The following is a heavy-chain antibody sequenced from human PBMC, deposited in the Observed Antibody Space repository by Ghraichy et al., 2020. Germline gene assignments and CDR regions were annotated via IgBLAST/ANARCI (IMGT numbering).Heavy chain of an antibody. V-gene: IGHV1-18*01. J-gene: IGHJ4*02. CDR2: ISAYNGNT. D-gene: IGHD2-2*01. CDR1: GYTFTSYG. Sequence: ASVKVSCKASGYTFTSYGISWVRQAPGQGLEWMGWISAYNGNTNYAQKLQGRVTMTTDTSTSTAYMELRSLRSDDTAVYYCARDYCSSTSCYVFYDYWGQGTLVTVSS. CDR3: ARDYCSSTSCYVFYDY.